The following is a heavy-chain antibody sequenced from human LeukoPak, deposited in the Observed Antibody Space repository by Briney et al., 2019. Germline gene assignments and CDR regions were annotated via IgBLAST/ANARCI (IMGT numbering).Heavy chain of an antibody. V-gene: IGHV4-34*01. Sequence: SETLSLTCAVYGGSFSGYYWSWIRQPPGKGLEWIGEINHSGSTNYNPSLKSRVTISVDTSKNQFSLKLSPVTAADTAVYYCARAGYYYDSSGYYSGPPDYWGQGTLVTVSS. CDR2: INHSGST. J-gene: IGHJ4*02. D-gene: IGHD3-22*01. CDR3: ARAGYYYDSSGYYSGPPDY. CDR1: GGSFSGYY.